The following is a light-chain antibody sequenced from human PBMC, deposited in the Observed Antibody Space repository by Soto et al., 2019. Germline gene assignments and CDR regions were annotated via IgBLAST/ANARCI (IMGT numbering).Light chain of an antibody. J-gene: IGLJ1*01. CDR1: SNDVGHSSF. CDR3: NAQADNGKHV. Sequence: QSALTQPPSASGSPGQSVTISCTGNSNDVGHSSFISWYQQHPVKCPKLIIYEVSKRPSGVPDRFSGSKSGNTASLSVSGLQDEDEADYFCNAQADNGKHVFGTGTKLTVL. CDR2: EVS. V-gene: IGLV2-8*01.